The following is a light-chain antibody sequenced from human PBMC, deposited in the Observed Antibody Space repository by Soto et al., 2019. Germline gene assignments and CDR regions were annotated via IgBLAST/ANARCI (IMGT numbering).Light chain of an antibody. V-gene: IGLV2-14*01. CDR2: VNS. CDR3: SSYTSSDTPYV. CDR1: SSDVGDYKY. Sequence: QSALTQPASVSGSPGQSITISCTGTSSDVGDYKYVSWYQQHPDKAPKLIIFVNSNRPSGISNRFSASKSGNTASLTISGLQAGDEADYYCSSYTSSDTPYVFGTGTKLTVL. J-gene: IGLJ1*01.